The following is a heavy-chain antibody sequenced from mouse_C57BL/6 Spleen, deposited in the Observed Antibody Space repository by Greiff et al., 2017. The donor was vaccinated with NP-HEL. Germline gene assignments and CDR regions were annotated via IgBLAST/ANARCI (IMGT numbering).Heavy chain of an antibody. V-gene: IGHV1-42*01. Sequence: EVQLQQSGPELVKPGASVKISCKASGYSFTGYYMNWVKQSPEKSLEWIGEINPSTGGTTYNQKFKAKATLTVDKSSSTAYMQLKSLTSEDSAVYYCARGGYDYDPAWFAYWGQGTLVTVSA. D-gene: IGHD2-4*01. CDR2: INPSTGGT. CDR3: ARGGYDYDPAWFAY. CDR1: GYSFTGYY. J-gene: IGHJ3*01.